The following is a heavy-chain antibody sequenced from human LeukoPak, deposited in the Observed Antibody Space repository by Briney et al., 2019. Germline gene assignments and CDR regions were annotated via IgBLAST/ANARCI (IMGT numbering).Heavy chain of an antibody. J-gene: IGHJ4*02. CDR1: GFTFDDYA. CDR2: ISWDGGST. V-gene: IGHV3-43D*04. Sequence: GGSLRLSCAASGFTFDDYAMHWVRQAPGKGLEWVSLISWDGGSTYYADSVKGRFTISRDNSKNSLYPQMNSLRAEDTALYYCAKDKGPHAYYFDYWGQGTLVTVSS. CDR3: AKDKGPHAYYFDY.